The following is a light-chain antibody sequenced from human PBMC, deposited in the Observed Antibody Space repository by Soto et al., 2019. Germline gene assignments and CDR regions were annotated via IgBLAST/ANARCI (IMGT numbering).Light chain of an antibody. J-gene: IGKJ1*01. CDR1: QSVTYRY. CDR3: QQYGSSPWT. V-gene: IGKV3-20*01. CDR2: AAS. Sequence: ETVLTPSPGTLALSPGERVTLYCRASQSVTYRYLAWYQQKPGQAPRLLIYAASTRATGIPDRFSGSGSGTDFTFTISRLEPGDFAVYYCQQYGSSPWTFGQGTKVDIK.